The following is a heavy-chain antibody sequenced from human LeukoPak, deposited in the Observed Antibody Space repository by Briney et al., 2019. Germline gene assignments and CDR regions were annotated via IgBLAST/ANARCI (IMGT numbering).Heavy chain of an antibody. D-gene: IGHD6-13*01. V-gene: IGHV1-8*01. CDR2: MNPNSGNT. CDR3: ASGAAAGTFSSGWYTDYYYGMDV. J-gene: IGHJ6*02. Sequence: ASVKVSCKASGYTFTSYDINWVRQATGQGLEWMGWMNPNSGNTGYAQKFQGRVTMTRNTSISTAYMELSSLRSEDTAVYYCASGAAAGTFSSGWYTDYYYGMDVWGQGTTVIVSS. CDR1: GYTFTSYD.